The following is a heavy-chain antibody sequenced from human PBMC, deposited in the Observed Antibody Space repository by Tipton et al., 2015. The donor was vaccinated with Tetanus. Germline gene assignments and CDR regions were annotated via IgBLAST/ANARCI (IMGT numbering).Heavy chain of an antibody. CDR2: IYYSGDT. J-gene: IGHJ4*02. Sequence: GLVKPSETLSLTCTVSGASLRGGDYHWSWIRQQPGKGPEWIGYIYYSGDTFYNPSLKSRVTISVDTSKNQFSLNLRSVTAADTAVYYCAREVPAAGHFDSWGQGTLVTVSS. CDR3: AREVPAAGHFDS. CDR1: GASLRGGDYH. D-gene: IGHD2-2*01. V-gene: IGHV4-31*03.